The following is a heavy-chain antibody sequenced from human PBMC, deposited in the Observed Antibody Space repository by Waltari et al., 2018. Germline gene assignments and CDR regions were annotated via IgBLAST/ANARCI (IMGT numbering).Heavy chain of an antibody. Sequence: QVQLVESGGGVAQHGRSLRLSCAAPGFTCSSYGMHRVGQAPGKGLGWVAVIWYDGSNKYYADSVKGRFTISRDNSKNTLYLQMNSLRAEDTAMYYCAKEGRYGDSWWFDPWGQGTLVTVSS. CDR1: GFTCSSYG. D-gene: IGHD4-17*01. V-gene: IGHV3-30*18. CDR3: AKEGRYGDSWWFDP. J-gene: IGHJ5*02. CDR2: IWYDGSNK.